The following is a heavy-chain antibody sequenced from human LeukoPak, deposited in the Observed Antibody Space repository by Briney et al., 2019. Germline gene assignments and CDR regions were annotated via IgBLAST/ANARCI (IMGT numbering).Heavy chain of an antibody. J-gene: IGHJ4*02. CDR2: ISGSGVNT. CDR3: AKEPIVSLRWFDY. D-gene: IGHD4-23*01. Sequence: GGTLRLSCAASGFTFSSYAMSWVRQAPGKGLEWVSSISGSGVNTYYAESVKRRFTISRDNSKNTLSLQMSSLRAEDTAVYYCAKEPIVSLRWFDYWGQGTLVTVSS. V-gene: IGHV3-23*01. CDR1: GFTFSSYA.